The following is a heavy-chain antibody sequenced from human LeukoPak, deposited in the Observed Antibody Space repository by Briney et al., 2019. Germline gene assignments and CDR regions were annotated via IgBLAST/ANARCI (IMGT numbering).Heavy chain of an antibody. CDR1: GFSLTTSGMC. D-gene: IGHD3-22*01. CDR2: IDWDDDK. Sequence: SGPALVKPTQTLTLTCTFSGFSLTTSGMCVIWIRQPPGKALEWLARIDWDDDKYYSTSLKTRLTISKDTSKNQVVLTMTNMDPVDTATYYCARSLYYPDISASFFDYWGQGALVTVSS. V-gene: IGHV2-70*11. CDR3: ARSLYYPDISASFFDY. J-gene: IGHJ4*02.